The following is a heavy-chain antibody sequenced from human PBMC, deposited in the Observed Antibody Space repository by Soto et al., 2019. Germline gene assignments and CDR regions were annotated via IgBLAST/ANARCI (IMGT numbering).Heavy chain of an antibody. CDR1: GYTFSDHD. D-gene: IGHD1-1*01. V-gene: IGHV1-8*01. J-gene: IGHJ4*02. CDR2: MNPNSGDT. Sequence: QVQLVQSGAEVKKPGASVKVSCKASGYTFSDHDINWVRQASGQGPEWLGWMNPNSGDTGYAQNFQGRVIKTRDTSKRTAYMELSSLRSEDTAVYYCARVGGNWNDDYFDYWGQGTLVTVSS. CDR3: ARVGGNWNDDYFDY.